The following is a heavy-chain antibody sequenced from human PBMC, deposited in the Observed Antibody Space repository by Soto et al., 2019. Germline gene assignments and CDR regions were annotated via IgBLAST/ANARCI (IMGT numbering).Heavy chain of an antibody. D-gene: IGHD3-22*01. CDR2: ISYDGSTK. CDR3: ARDLSLYYYDSSGYPLPLYDAFDI. CDR1: GFTFSRDG. Sequence: PGVPLRLSSAAPGFTFSRDGMHWVRQAPGEGLEWVAVISYDGSTKYYADSVKGRFTISRDNSKSTLYLQMNSLRAEDTAVYYCARDLSLYYYDSSGYPLPLYDAFDIWGQGSMVTVSS. V-gene: IGHV3-30*03. J-gene: IGHJ3*02.